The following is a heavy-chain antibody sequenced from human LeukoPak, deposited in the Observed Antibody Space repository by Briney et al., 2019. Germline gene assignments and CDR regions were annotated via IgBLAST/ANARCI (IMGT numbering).Heavy chain of an antibody. CDR3: AKVEQRFPYFDY. CDR2: ISGSVGST. D-gene: IGHD1/OR15-1a*01. CDR1: GFTFSSYA. J-gene: IGHJ4*02. Sequence: GGSLRLSCAASGFTFSSYAMSWVRQAPGKGLEWVSAISGSVGSTYYADSVKGRFTISRDNSKNTLYLQMNSLRAEDTAVYYCAKVEQRFPYFDYWGQGTLVTVSS. V-gene: IGHV3-23*01.